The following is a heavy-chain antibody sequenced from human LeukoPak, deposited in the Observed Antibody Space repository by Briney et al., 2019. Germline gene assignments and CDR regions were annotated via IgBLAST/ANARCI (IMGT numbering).Heavy chain of an antibody. J-gene: IGHJ4*02. Sequence: PSETLSLTCTVSGGSISSYYWSWVRQAPGKGLEWVSAISGSGGSTYYADSVKGRFTISRDNSKNTLYQQMNSLRAEDTAVYYCAKERLDSGWYIVYWGQGTLVTVSS. CDR1: GGSISSYY. CDR3: AKERLDSGWYIVY. CDR2: ISGSGGST. D-gene: IGHD6-19*01. V-gene: IGHV3-23*01.